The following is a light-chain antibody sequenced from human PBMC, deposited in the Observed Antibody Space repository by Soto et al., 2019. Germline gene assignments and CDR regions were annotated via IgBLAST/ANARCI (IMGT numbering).Light chain of an antibody. CDR1: QSAHNN. V-gene: IGKV3-15*01. Sequence: EIVMTQSPATLSVSPGERATLSCRASQSAHNNLAWYQQKPGQAPRLLIYLTSTRATGVPARFSGSGSGTDFKLTISSLQSEDVAFYSCQTYQWWPLTFGGGTKVEIK. J-gene: IGKJ4*01. CDR2: LTS. CDR3: QTYQWWPLT.